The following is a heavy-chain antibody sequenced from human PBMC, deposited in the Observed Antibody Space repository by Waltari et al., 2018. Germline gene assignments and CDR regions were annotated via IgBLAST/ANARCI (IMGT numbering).Heavy chain of an antibody. CDR2: IYYSGST. Sequence: QVQLQESGPGLVKPSETLSLTCTVSGGSISSYYWSWIRQPPGKGMEWIGHIYYSGSTTYHPSLKSRVTISVDTSKNQFSLKLSSVTAADTAVYYCARGISGDSSGYLDYWGQGTLVTVSS. J-gene: IGHJ4*02. CDR3: ARGISGDSSGYLDY. D-gene: IGHD3-22*01. CDR1: GGSISSYY. V-gene: IGHV4-59*01.